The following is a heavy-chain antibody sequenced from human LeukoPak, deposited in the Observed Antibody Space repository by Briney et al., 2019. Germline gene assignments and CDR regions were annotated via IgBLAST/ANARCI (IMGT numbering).Heavy chain of an antibody. CDR1: GYTFTSYG. CDR3: AREGYYDSSAYYYGYFDY. V-gene: IGHV1-18*01. J-gene: IGHJ4*02. D-gene: IGHD3-22*01. CDR2: ISAYNGNT. Sequence: ASVKVSCKASGYTFTSYGISWVRQAPGQGLEWMGWISAYNGNTNYAQKLQGRVTMTTDTSTSTAYMELSSLRSEDTAVYYCAREGYYDSSAYYYGYFDYGGQRTLVTVSS.